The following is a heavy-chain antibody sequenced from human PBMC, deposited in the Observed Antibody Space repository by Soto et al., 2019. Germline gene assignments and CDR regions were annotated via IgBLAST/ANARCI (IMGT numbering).Heavy chain of an antibody. CDR2: VYSTGSA. Sequence: TLSVPYYVSGGAMRRGGYNGVWIRLHKEKDLDWIGHVYSTGSAFSNPSLATRVDISLDKSNGCFSLQLTSVTAEDKAIYYCARKPTAFGEYTVFDVWGHGTLVTVS. CDR1: GGAMRRGGYN. J-gene: IGHJ3*01. D-gene: IGHD4-17*01. CDR3: ARKPTAFGEYTVFDV. V-gene: IGHV4-31*03.